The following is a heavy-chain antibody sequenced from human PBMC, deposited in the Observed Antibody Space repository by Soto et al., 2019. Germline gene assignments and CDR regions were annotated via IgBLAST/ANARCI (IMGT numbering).Heavy chain of an antibody. Sequence: SGPTLVNPTQTLTLTCTFSGFSLNTSAVGVGWIRQPPGKALEWLALIYWDDDKRYSPSLKSRLTITKHTSKNQVVLKMTNMDPVDTATYYCAHRDGDDYVWGSYKDAFDIWGQGTMVTVSS. D-gene: IGHD3-16*01. CDR3: AHRDGDDYVWGSYKDAFDI. CDR2: IYWDDDK. CDR1: GFSLNTSAVG. J-gene: IGHJ3*02. V-gene: IGHV2-5*02.